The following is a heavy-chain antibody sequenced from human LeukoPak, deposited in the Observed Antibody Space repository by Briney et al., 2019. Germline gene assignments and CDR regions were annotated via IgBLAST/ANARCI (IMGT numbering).Heavy chain of an antibody. D-gene: IGHD3-10*01. CDR2: INISSSYI. CDR3: ARDGDYYGAGSYYS. Sequence: PGGSLRLSCAASGFTFSRYSMNWVRQAPGKGLEWVSCINISSSYIYYADSVKGRFTISRDDAKNSLYLQMNSLRAEDTAVYYCARDGDYYGAGSYYSWGEGPLVTVSS. CDR1: GFTFSRYS. V-gene: IGHV3-21*01. J-gene: IGHJ4*02.